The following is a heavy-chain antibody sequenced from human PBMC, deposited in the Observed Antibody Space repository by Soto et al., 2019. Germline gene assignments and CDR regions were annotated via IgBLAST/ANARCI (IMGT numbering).Heavy chain of an antibody. J-gene: IGHJ5*02. CDR1: GGSISSGGYS. CDR3: ARERGPDPTNWFDP. CDR2: IYHSGST. V-gene: IGHV4-30-2*01. Sequence: SKTLSLTCAVSGGSISSGGYSWSWIRQPPGKGLEWIGYIYHSGSTYYNPSLKSRVTISVDRSKNQFSLKLSSVTAADTAVYYCARERGPDPTNWFDPWGQGTLVTVSS. D-gene: IGHD3-16*01.